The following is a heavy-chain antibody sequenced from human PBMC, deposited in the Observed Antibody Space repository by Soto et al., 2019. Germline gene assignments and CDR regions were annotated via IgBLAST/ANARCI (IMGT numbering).Heavy chain of an antibody. J-gene: IGHJ4*02. V-gene: IGHV3-9*01. D-gene: IGHD3-10*01. CDR2: ISWNSGSI. CDR1: GFTFDDYA. Sequence: GGSLRLSCAASGFTFDDYAMHWVRQAPGKGLEWVSGISWNSGSIGYADSVKGRFTISRDNAKNSLYLQMNSLRAEDTALYYCAKDRDNSYYYGSGSIAGPFDYWGQGTLVTVSS. CDR3: AKDRDNSYYYGSGSIAGPFDY.